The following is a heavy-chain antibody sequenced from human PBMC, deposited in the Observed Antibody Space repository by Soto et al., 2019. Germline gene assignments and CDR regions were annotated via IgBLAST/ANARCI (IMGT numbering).Heavy chain of an antibody. CDR3: ARDSPPGTGYYYYGMDV. J-gene: IGHJ6*01. Sequence: ASVKVSCKASGYTFTGYYMHWVRQAPGQGLEWMGWINPNSGGTNYAQKFQGWVTMTRDTSISTAYMELSRLRSDDTAVYYCARDSPPGTGYYYYGMDVWGQETTVAVSS. CDR1: GYTFTGYY. D-gene: IGHD1-1*01. V-gene: IGHV1-2*04. CDR2: INPNSGGT.